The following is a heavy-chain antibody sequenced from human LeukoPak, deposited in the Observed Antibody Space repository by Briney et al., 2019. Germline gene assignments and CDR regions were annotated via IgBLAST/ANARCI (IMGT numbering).Heavy chain of an antibody. J-gene: IGHJ5*02. Sequence: SETLSLTCTVSGGSISSYSWSWIRQPPGKGLEWIGYIYHSGSTYYNPSLKSRVTISVDTSKNQLSLKLSSVTAADTAVYYCARESNYYGSGTGWFDPWGQGTLVTVSS. D-gene: IGHD3-10*01. V-gene: IGHV4-59*12. CDR2: IYHSGST. CDR3: ARESNYYGSGTGWFDP. CDR1: GGSISSYS.